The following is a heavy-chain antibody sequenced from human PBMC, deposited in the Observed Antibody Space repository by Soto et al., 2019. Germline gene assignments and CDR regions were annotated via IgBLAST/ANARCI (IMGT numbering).Heavy chain of an antibody. CDR3: AKSLRTTVTTGFWFDP. J-gene: IGHJ5*02. V-gene: IGHV3-23*01. CDR2: ISGSGHIT. CDR1: GFTISTYA. D-gene: IGHD4-17*01. Sequence: EVQLLESGGGLVQPGGSLRLSCAASGFTISTYAMSWVRQAPGKGLEWVSGISGSGHITYYADSVKGRFTISRDISKNTLYLQMSSLRAEDTAVYHCAKSLRTTVTTGFWFDPWGLGTLVTVSS.